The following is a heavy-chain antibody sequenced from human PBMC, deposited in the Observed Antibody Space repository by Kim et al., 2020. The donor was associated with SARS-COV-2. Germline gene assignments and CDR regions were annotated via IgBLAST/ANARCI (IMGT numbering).Heavy chain of an antibody. CDR2: IYHSGIT. Sequence: SETLSLTCACSGGAISSSNWWSLVRHPPRKGLEWVAEIYHSGITNCNPSLQSRVTISVDKSKNQFSLQVTTVTAGDTAGFYFSIVLLWCGAGWFFDLWG. V-gene: IGHV4-4*02. CDR1: GGAISSSNW. D-gene: IGHD3-10*01. J-gene: IGHJ2*01. CDR3: SIVLLWCGAGWFFDL.